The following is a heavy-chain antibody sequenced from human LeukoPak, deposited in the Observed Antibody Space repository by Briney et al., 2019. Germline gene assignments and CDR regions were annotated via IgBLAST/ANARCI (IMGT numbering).Heavy chain of an antibody. V-gene: IGHV3-23*01. CDR2: ISGSGGST. CDR1: GFTFSSYA. J-gene: IGHJ4*02. Sequence: GGSLRLSCAASGFTFSSYAMSWVRQAPGKGLEWVSAISGSGGSTYYADSVKGRFTISRDNAGNSLYLQMNSLRAEDTAVYYCADGGYSYGYYFDYWGQGTLVTVSS. CDR3: ADGGYSYGYYFDY. D-gene: IGHD5-18*01.